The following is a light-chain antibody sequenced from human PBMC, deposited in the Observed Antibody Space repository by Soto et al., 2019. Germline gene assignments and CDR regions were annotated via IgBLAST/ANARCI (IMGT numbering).Light chain of an antibody. V-gene: IGKV1-5*03. CDR2: EAS. J-gene: IGKJ1*01. Sequence: DIQMTQSPSTLSASVGDRVTITCRASQSISDSLAWYQQKPGKAPKLLIYEASSLKSGVPSRFSGSRSGTEYTLPIGSLQPDDFATYYCQQYNGYWTFGQGTKVEIK. CDR1: QSISDS. CDR3: QQYNGYWT.